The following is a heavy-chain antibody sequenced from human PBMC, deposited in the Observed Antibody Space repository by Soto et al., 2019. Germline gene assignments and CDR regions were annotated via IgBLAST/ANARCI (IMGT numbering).Heavy chain of an antibody. Sequence: GGSLRLSCAASGFTFSSYAMHWVRQAPGKGLEWVAVISYDGSNKYYADSVKGRFTISRDNSKNTLYLQMNSLRAEDTAVYYCARSYSRQQLVREYFQHWGQGTLVTVSS. CDR2: ISYDGSNK. V-gene: IGHV3-30-3*01. D-gene: IGHD6-13*01. CDR3: ARSYSRQQLVREYFQH. CDR1: GFTFSSYA. J-gene: IGHJ1*01.